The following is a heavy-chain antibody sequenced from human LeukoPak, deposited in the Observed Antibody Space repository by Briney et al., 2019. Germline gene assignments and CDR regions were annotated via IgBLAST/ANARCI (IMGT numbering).Heavy chain of an antibody. CDR2: IYYSGST. CDR1: GGSISSYY. Sequence: SETLSLTCTVSGGSISSYYWSWIRQPPGKRLEWIGHIYYSGSTNYNPSLKSRVTISVDTSKNQFSLKLSSVTAADTAAYYCARALLGVDAFDIWGQGTMVTVSS. V-gene: IGHV4-59*08. D-gene: IGHD3-16*01. CDR3: ARALLGVDAFDI. J-gene: IGHJ3*02.